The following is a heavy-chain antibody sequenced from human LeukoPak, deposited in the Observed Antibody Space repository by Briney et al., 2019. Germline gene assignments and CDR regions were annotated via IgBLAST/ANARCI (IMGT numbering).Heavy chain of an antibody. CDR3: ARRYCSGGSCYVSS. CDR2: IYYSGST. V-gene: IGHV4-59*01. CDR1: GGSISSYY. J-gene: IGHJ4*02. Sequence: PSETLSLTCTVSGGSISSYYWSWIRQPPGKGLEWIGYIYYSGSTNYNPSLKSRVTISVDTSKNQFSLKLSSVTTADTAVYYCARRYCSGGSCYVSSWGQGTLATVSS. D-gene: IGHD2-15*01.